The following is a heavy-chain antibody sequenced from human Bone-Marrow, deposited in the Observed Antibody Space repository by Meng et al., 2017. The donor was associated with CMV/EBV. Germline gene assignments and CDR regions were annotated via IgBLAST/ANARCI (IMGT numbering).Heavy chain of an antibody. V-gene: IGHV3-64*02. CDR1: GFTFSSYA. J-gene: IGHJ5*02. Sequence: GESLKISCAASGFTFSSYAMHWVRQAPGKGLEYVSAISSNGGSTYYADSVKGRFTISRDNSKNTLYLQMGSLRAEDMAVYYCARVRVSWYEGWLDPWGQGTLVTVSS. D-gene: IGHD6-13*01. CDR3: ARVRVSWYEGWLDP. CDR2: ISSNGGST.